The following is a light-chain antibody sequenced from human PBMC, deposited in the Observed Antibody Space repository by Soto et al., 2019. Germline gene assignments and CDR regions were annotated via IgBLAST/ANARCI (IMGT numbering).Light chain of an antibody. CDR1: QSVSNNY. V-gene: IGKV3-20*01. CDR3: RQYGSSPT. Sequence: ENVLTQSPGTLPLSPGERATLSCRASQSVSNNYLAWYQHKPGQAPRLLIYGASNRATGIPDRFSGSGSGTDFTLTISRLEPEDFAVYYCRQYGSSPTFGQGTKVENK. CDR2: GAS. J-gene: IGKJ1*01.